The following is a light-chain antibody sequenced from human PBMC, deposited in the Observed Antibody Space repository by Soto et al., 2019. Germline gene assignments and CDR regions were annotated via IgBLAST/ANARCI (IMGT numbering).Light chain of an antibody. CDR1: SSNIGAGYD. CDR2: GNT. Sequence: QLVLTQPPSVSGAPGQRVTISCTGSSSNIGAGYDVHWYQQLPGTAPKLLIYGNTNRPSGVPDRFSGSKSGTSASLAITGLQAEDEADYYCQSYDSSLSDSVFGGGTKLTV. V-gene: IGLV1-40*01. J-gene: IGLJ2*01. CDR3: QSYDSSLSDSV.